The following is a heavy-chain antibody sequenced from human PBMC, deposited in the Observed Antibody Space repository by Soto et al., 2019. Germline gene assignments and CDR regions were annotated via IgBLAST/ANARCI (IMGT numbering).Heavy chain of an antibody. J-gene: IGHJ3*02. CDR2: ISGSGGST. Sequence: GGSLRLSCAASGFTFSSYAMSWVRQAPGKGLEWVSAISGSGGSTYYADSVKGRFTISRDNSKNTLYLQMNSLRAEDTAVYYCAKVVSKTTVTLGGDAFDIWGQGTTVT. CDR1: GFTFSSYA. CDR3: AKVVSKTTVTLGGDAFDI. V-gene: IGHV3-23*01. D-gene: IGHD4-17*01.